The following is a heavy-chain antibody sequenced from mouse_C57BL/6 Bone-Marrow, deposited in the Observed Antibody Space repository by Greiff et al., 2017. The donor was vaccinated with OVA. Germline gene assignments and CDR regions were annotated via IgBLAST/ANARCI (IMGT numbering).Heavy chain of an antibody. J-gene: IGHJ2*01. V-gene: IGHV1-74*01. CDR3: ATSYYSNYVGY. CDR1: GYTFTSYW. CDR2: IHPSDSDT. D-gene: IGHD2-5*01. Sequence: QVQLKQPGAELVKPGASVKVSCKASGYTFTSYWMHWVKQRPGQGLEWIGRIHPSDSDTNYNQKFKGKATLTVDKSSSTAYMQLSSLTSEDSAVYYCATSYYSNYVGYWGQGTTLTVSS.